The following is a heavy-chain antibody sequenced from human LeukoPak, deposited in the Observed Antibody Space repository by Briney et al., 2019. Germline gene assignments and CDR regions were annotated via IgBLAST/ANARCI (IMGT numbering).Heavy chain of an antibody. Sequence: GGSLRLSCAASGFTFISYSMNWVRQAPGKGLEWVSSISSSSSYIYYADSVKGRFTISRDNAKNSLYLQMNSLRAEDTAVYYCARETTIVVVPAAIPTSDYWGQGTLVTVSS. V-gene: IGHV3-21*01. CDR2: ISSSSSYI. CDR1: GFTFISYS. CDR3: ARETTIVVVPAAIPTSDY. J-gene: IGHJ4*02. D-gene: IGHD2-2*02.